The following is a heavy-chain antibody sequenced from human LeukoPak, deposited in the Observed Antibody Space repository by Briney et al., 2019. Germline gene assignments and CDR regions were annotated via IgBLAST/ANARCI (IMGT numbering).Heavy chain of an antibody. CDR1: GGSISSDY. J-gene: IGHJ4*02. D-gene: IGHD3-22*01. CDR2: IFYSESA. CDR3: ASSVGYYDSSGYRDY. Sequence: SETLSLTCTVSGGSISSDYWSWIRQPPGKGLEWIGYIFYSESANYNPSLKSRVTISVDTSENQFALKLSSVIAADTAVYYCASSVGYYDSSGYRDYWGQGTLVTVSS. V-gene: IGHV4-59*01.